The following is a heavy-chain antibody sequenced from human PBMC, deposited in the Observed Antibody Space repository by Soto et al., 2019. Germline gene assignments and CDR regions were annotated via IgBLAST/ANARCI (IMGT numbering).Heavy chain of an antibody. CDR1: GGSISNYY. V-gene: IGHV4-59*12. CDR3: ARVRTTSFYYYGLDV. Sequence: ASETLSLTCTVSGGSISNYYWNWIRQPPGKGLEWIGYMYYSGSANYNPSLKSRVTITVDTSKNHFSLKLTSVTAADTAVYYCARVRTTSFYYYGLDVWGLGTTVTVSS. CDR2: MYYSGSA. D-gene: IGHD4-4*01. J-gene: IGHJ6*02.